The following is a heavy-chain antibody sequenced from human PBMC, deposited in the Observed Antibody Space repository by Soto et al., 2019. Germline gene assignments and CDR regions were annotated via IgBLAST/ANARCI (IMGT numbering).Heavy chain of an antibody. J-gene: IGHJ6*02. CDR1: GGTFSSYT. Sequence: QVQLVQSGAEVKKPGSSVKVSCKASGGTFSSYTISWVRQAPGQGLEWMGRIIPILGIANYAQKFQGRVTITADKSTSTAYMELSSLRSEDTAVYYCGEAGSGSPAGMDVWGQGTTVTVSS. D-gene: IGHD1-26*01. CDR2: IIPILGIA. CDR3: GEAGSGSPAGMDV. V-gene: IGHV1-69*02.